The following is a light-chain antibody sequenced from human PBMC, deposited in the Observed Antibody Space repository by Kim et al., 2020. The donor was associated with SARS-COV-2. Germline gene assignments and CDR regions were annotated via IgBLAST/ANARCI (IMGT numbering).Light chain of an antibody. CDR1: CRDVGVYKL. CDR3: SSYAGSGTSGLV. Sequence: ITISCTGTCRDVGVYKLVSCYPQHPGKAPKPMIYEVSKRPSWVSTRFSGSKSGNTASLTISGLQAGNEADYYCSSYAGSGTSGLVFGGGTQLTFL. CDR2: EVS. V-gene: IGLV2-23*02. J-gene: IGLJ2*01.